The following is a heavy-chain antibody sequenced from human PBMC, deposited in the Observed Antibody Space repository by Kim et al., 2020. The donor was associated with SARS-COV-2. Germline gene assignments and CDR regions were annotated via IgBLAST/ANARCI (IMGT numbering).Heavy chain of an antibody. Sequence: GGSLRLSCAASGFTFSIYSMHWVRQAPGKGLEWVAVISYDGSNKYYADSVKGRFTISRDNSKNTLYLQMNSLRAEDTAVYYCARGAGEPFDYWGQGTLVTVSS. V-gene: IGHV3-30-3*01. CDR3: ARGAGEPFDY. J-gene: IGHJ4*02. CDR2: ISYDGSNK. CDR1: GFTFSIYS.